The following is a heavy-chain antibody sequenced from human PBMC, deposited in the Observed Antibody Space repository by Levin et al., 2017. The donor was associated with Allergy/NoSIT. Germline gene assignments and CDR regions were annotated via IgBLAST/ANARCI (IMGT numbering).Heavy chain of an antibody. CDR3: ARGNRDSSGYYFVDP. V-gene: IGHV3-53*01. D-gene: IGHD3-22*01. CDR1: GFTVSSNY. CDR2: IYSGGST. Sequence: GGSLRLSCAASGFTVSSNYMSWVRQAPGKGLEWVSVIYSGGSTYYADSVKGRFTISRDNSKNTLYLQMNSLRAEDTAVYYCARGNRDSSGYYFVDPWGQGTLVTVSS. J-gene: IGHJ5*02.